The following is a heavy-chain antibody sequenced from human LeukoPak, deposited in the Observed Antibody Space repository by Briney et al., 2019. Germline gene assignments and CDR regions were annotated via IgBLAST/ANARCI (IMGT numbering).Heavy chain of an antibody. CDR1: GYSFTSYW. CDR3: ARHYYGSGSYYPVDY. J-gene: IGHJ4*02. V-gene: IGHV5-51*01. CDR2: IYPGDSDT. Sequence: GESLKISCKGSGYSFTSYWIGWVRQMPGKGLEGMGIIYPGDSDTRYSASFQGQITISADKSISTAYLQWSSLKASDTAMYYCARHYYGSGSYYPVDYWGQGTLVTVSS. D-gene: IGHD3-10*01.